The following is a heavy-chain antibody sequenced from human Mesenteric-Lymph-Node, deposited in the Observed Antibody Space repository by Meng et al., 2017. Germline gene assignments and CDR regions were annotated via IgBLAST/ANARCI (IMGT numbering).Heavy chain of an antibody. J-gene: IGHJ4*02. D-gene: IGHD3-22*01. V-gene: IGHV4-4*07. CDR1: GGSISSYY. CDR2: IYTSGST. CDR3: ARGIYDTSGYYLDY. Sequence: QGQLQESGPGLVKPSEPRSLPGTVSGGSISSYYWTWIRQPAGKGLEWIGRIYTSGSTNYNPSLKSRVTMSVDTSKKQFSLKLTSVTAADTAVYYCARGIYDTSGYYLDYWGQGTLVTVSS.